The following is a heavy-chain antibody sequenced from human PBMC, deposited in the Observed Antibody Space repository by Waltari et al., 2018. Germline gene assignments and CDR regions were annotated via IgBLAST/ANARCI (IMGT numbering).Heavy chain of an antibody. Sequence: QVQLQQWGAGLLKPSETLSLTCAVYGGSFSSYYWTWIRQPPGKGLAWIGEINHSGRTNYNPSLESRVTISIDTSKNQFSLKLTSVTAADTAVYFCAGQTQWPVPLTSWGLGTLVTVSS. CDR1: GGSFSSYY. CDR3: AGQTQWPVPLTS. J-gene: IGHJ5*02. CDR2: INHSGRT. D-gene: IGHD6-19*01. V-gene: IGHV4-34*01.